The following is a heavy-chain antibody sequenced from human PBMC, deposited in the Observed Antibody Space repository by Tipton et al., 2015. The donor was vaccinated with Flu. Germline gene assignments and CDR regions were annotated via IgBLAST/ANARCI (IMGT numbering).Heavy chain of an antibody. D-gene: IGHD1-1*01. Sequence: SGFTFDDYAMHWVRQAPGKGLEWVSGISWNSGSIGYADSVKGRFTISGDNAKNSLYLQMNSLRAEDTALYYCAKVQRPRTSNNYYYYGMDVWGQGTTVTVSS. CDR3: AKVQRPRTSNNYYYYGMDV. CDR1: GFTFDDYA. V-gene: IGHV3-9*01. CDR2: ISWNSGSI. J-gene: IGHJ6*02.